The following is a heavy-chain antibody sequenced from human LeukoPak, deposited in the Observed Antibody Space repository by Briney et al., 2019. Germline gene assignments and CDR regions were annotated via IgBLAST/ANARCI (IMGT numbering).Heavy chain of an antibody. Sequence: GGSLRRSCAASGFTFSTYEMNWVRQAPGMGLEWLSYISSSGDLLYYSDSVRGRLTFSRDNAKNSLYLQMNSLRAEDTAVYYCARVGRDSQHLDYWGPGTLVTVSS. CDR3: ARVGRDSQHLDY. D-gene: IGHD2-15*01. CDR1: GFTFSTYE. CDR2: ISSSGDLL. J-gene: IGHJ4*02. V-gene: IGHV3-48*03.